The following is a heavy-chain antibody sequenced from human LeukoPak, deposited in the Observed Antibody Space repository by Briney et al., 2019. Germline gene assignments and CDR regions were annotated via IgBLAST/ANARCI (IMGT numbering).Heavy chain of an antibody. J-gene: IGHJ4*02. CDR2: IWYDGSNE. CDR3: ARDANYYFDY. Sequence: GGSLRPSCAASGFTFSSYGMHWVRQAPGKGLEWVALIWYDGSNEYYADSVKGRFTLSRDNSKNTLYLQMDSLRVEDTAVYYCARDANYYFDYWGQGSLVIVSS. CDR1: GFTFSSYG. D-gene: IGHD4/OR15-4a*01. V-gene: IGHV3-33*01.